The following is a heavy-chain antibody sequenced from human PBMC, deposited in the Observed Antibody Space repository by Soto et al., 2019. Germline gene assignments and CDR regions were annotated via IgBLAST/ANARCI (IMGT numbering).Heavy chain of an antibody. J-gene: IGHJ4*02. V-gene: IGHV1-18*04. CDR1: GYTFNRHG. CDR2: ISGYNGDI. Sequence: QVHLVQSGGEVKKPGASVKVSCKASGYTFNRHGITWVRQAPGQGLEWMGWISGYNGDINYEQKFQGRVTLSSDKLTSTVYLALKSLRFDDTAVYYCARVRIVGAREIDFWGQGTLVTVS. CDR3: ARVRIVGAREIDF. D-gene: IGHD1-26*01.